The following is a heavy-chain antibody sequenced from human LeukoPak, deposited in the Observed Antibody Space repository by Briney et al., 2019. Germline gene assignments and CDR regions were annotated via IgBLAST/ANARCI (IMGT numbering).Heavy chain of an antibody. J-gene: IGHJ4*02. CDR3: AKDDPLQPFDY. D-gene: IGHD1-1*01. CDR2: ISGSGGST. Sequence: GGFLRLSCAASGFTFSSYAMNWVRQAPGKGLEWVSGISGSGGSTYYAHSVKGRFTISRDNSKNTLYLQMNSLRAEDTAVYYCAKDDPLQPFDYWGQGTLVTVSS. CDR1: GFTFSSYA. V-gene: IGHV3-23*01.